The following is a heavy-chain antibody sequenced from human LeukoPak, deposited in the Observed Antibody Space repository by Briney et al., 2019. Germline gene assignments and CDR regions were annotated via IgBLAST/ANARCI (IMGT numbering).Heavy chain of an antibody. Sequence: ASVKVSCKASGYTFTSYGISWVRQAPGHGLEWMGWISADNGNTKYAQKLQGRVTMTTDTSTSTAYMELRSLRSDGTAVYYCARAVVTADSDAFDLWGQGTMVTVFS. D-gene: IGHD2-21*02. CDR1: GYTFTSYG. J-gene: IGHJ3*01. V-gene: IGHV1-18*01. CDR3: ARAVVTADSDAFDL. CDR2: ISADNGNT.